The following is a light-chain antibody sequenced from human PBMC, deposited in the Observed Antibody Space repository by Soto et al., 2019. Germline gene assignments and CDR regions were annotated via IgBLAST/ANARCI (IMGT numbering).Light chain of an antibody. V-gene: IGLV2-14*01. J-gene: IGLJ1*01. CDR3: SSYTASATDV. Sequence: QSALTQPASVSGSPGQSITISCTGTSADVGGYAHVSWYQQHPGKAPKVLIYEVSHRPSGVSDRFSGSRSGNTASLTISGLQAEDEADYYCSSYTASATDVFATGTKLTVL. CDR1: SADVGGYAH. CDR2: EVS.